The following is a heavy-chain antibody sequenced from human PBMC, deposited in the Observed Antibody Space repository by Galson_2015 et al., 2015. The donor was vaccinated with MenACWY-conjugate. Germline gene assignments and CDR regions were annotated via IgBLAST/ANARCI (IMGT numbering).Heavy chain of an antibody. CDR2: ISSGHIYS. J-gene: IGHJ4*02. Sequence: SLRLSCAASGFTFSDYYMSWLRQAPGKGLEWVAYISSGHIYSNHADSVKGRFTISRDNAKNSLFLQMNSLRAEDTAVYICARTSRSYSGYTFEKWGQGTLVTVSS. D-gene: IGHD5-12*01. V-gene: IGHV3-11*06. CDR1: GFTFSDYY. CDR3: ARTSRSYSGYTFEK.